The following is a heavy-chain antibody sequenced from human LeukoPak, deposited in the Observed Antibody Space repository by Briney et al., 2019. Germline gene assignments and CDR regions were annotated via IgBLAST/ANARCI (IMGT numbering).Heavy chain of an antibody. CDR1: GYTLTDLS. Sequence: ASVRVSCKVSGYTLTDLSMHWVRQAPGKGLEWMGGFDPEDGETIYAQKFQGRVTMTEATSTDTAYMELSSLRSEETAVYYCATGWGSGGQMYYYYMDVWGKGTTVTVSS. V-gene: IGHV1-24*01. D-gene: IGHD3-16*01. J-gene: IGHJ6*03. CDR3: ATGWGSGGQMYYYYMDV. CDR2: FDPEDGET.